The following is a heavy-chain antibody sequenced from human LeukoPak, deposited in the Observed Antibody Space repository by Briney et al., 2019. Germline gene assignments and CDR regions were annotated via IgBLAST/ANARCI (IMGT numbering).Heavy chain of an antibody. D-gene: IGHD5-24*01. Sequence: PGGSLRLSCAAYGFTFSSYGMHWVRQAPGKGLEWVAVIWYDGSNKYYADSVKGRFTISRDNSKNTLYLQMNSLIAEDTAVYYSARDKRWLQLTYWFDPWGQGTLVTVSS. V-gene: IGHV3-33*01. J-gene: IGHJ5*02. CDR3: ARDKRWLQLTYWFDP. CDR1: GFTFSSYG. CDR2: IWYDGSNK.